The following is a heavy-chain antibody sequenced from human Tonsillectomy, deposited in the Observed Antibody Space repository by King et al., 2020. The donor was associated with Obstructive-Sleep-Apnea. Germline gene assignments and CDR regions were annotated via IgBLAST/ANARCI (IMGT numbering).Heavy chain of an antibody. V-gene: IGHV3-7*01. D-gene: IGHD1-26*01. CDR1: GFTFSSSW. J-gene: IGHJ4*02. CDR2: IKQDGSEK. Sequence: VQLVESGGGLVQPGGSLRLSCAASGFTFSSSWMSWVRQAPGKGLEGVANIKQDGSEKYDVDSVKGRFTISRDNAKNSLYLQMNSLRVEDTAVYYCTRLSGSSVDYWGQGTLVTVSS. CDR3: TRLSGSSVDY.